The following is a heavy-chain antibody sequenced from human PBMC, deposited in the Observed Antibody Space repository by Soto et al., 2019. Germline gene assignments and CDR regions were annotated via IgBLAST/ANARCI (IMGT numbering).Heavy chain of an antibody. CDR2: INPNSGGT. CDR1: GYTFTGYY. D-gene: IGHD6-13*01. Sequence: ASVKVSCKASGYTFTGYYMHWVRQAPGQGLEWMGWINPNSGGTNYAQKFQGRVTMTRDTSVSTAYMELSRLRPDDTAVYYCARGMAAAPYYFDYWGQGTQVTVSS. J-gene: IGHJ4*02. CDR3: ARGMAAAPYYFDY. V-gene: IGHV1-2*02.